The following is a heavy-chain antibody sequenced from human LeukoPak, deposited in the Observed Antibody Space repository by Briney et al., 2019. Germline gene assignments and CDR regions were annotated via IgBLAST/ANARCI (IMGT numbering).Heavy chain of an antibody. Sequence: KPSETLSLTCAVYGGSFSGYYWSWIRQPPGKGLEWIGEINHSGSTNYNPSLKSRVTISVDTSKNQFSLKLSSVTAADTAVYYCARSLYRGPEDYWGQGTLVTVSS. CDR2: INHSGST. CDR3: ARSLYRGPEDY. D-gene: IGHD2-2*02. J-gene: IGHJ4*02. CDR1: GGSFSGYY. V-gene: IGHV4-34*01.